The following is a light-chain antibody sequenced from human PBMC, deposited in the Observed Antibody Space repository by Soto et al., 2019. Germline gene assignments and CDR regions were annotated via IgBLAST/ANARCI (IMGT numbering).Light chain of an antibody. CDR2: EVS. CDR1: NSDVGHSNF. V-gene: IGLV2-8*01. J-gene: IGLJ1*01. Sequence: QSALTQPPSASGSPGQSVTISCTRSNSDVGHSNFVSWYQQHPGKGPKLIIYEVSKRPSGVPDRFSGSKSGNTASLSVSGLQDEDEADYFCNAQADNGKHVFGTGTKLTVL. CDR3: NAQADNGKHV.